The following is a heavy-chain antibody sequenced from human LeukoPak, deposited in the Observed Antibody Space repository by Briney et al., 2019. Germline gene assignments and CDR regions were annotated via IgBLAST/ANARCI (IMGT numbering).Heavy chain of an antibody. CDR1: GGTFSSYA. CDR2: IIPIFGTA. Sequence: SVKVSCKASGGTFSSYAISWVRQAPGQGLEWMGGIIPIFGTANYAQKFQGRVTITTDESTSTAYMELSSLRSEDTAVYYCARVPYSSSDAFDIWGQGTMVTVSS. D-gene: IGHD6-6*01. J-gene: IGHJ3*02. V-gene: IGHV1-69*05. CDR3: ARVPYSSSDAFDI.